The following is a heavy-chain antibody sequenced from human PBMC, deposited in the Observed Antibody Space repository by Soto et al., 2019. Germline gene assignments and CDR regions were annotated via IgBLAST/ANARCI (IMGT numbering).Heavy chain of an antibody. V-gene: IGHV3-23*01. CDR2: ISGSGDST. D-gene: IGHD6-19*01. CDR3: AKGYGSGGSLYFFYGMDV. Sequence: PGGSLRLSCAASGFTFSSYAMSWVRQAPGKGLEWVSAISGSGDSTYYADSVKGRFTISRDNSKNTLYLQMNSLRAEDTAVYSCAKGYGSGGSLYFFYGMDVWGQGTTVTVSS. CDR1: GFTFSSYA. J-gene: IGHJ6*02.